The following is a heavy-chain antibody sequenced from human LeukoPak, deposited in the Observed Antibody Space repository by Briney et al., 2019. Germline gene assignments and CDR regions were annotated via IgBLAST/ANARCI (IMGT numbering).Heavy chain of an antibody. CDR3: AKTYYDYVWGSYRYYYYYYMDV. D-gene: IGHD3-16*02. J-gene: IGHJ6*03. CDR2: LSAYNGKS. CDR1: GYTFTSFG. Sequence: GASVKVSCKASGYTFTSFGISWVGQAPGQGRDWMGRLSAYNGKSYYAKKLQGRVTLTTDTSTSTAYMELRSLRSDDTAVYNGAKTYYDYVWGSYRYYYYYYMDVWGKGTTVTVSS. V-gene: IGHV1-18*01.